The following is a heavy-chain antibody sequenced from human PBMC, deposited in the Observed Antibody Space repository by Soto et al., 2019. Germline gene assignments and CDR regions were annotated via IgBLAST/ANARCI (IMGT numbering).Heavy chain of an antibody. CDR3: AKDMKYNWNDDDY. D-gene: IGHD1-20*01. CDR1: GFNFTAYS. J-gene: IGHJ4*01. Sequence: GGSLRLSCAASGFNFTAYSMDWIRQAPGKGLEWVSYISGSSNTTYYADSVKGRFTISRDNSKNTLYLQMNSLRVEDTAVYYCAKDMKYNWNDDDYWGHGILVTVSS. V-gene: IGHV3-23*01. CDR2: ISGSSNTT.